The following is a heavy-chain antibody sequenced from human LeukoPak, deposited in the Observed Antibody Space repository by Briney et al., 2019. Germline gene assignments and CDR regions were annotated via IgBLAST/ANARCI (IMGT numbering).Heavy chain of an antibody. CDR2: LNWNSDKI. CDR1: GFSFDDAT. Sequence: GGSLRLSCAASGFSFDDATMHWVRQTPGRGLEWDSGLNWNSDKIGYADSVKGRFTISRDNAKDSLYLQMNSLRPDDTALYYCAKDPYMDVWGKGTTVTVSS. V-gene: IGHV3-9*01. J-gene: IGHJ6*03. CDR3: AKDPYMDV.